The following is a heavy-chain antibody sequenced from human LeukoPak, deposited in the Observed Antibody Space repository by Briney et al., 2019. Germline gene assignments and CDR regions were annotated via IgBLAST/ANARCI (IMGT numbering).Heavy chain of an antibody. J-gene: IGHJ4*02. Sequence: GASVKVSCKVSGYTLTELSMHWVRQAPGKGLELMGGFDPEDGETIYAQKFQGRVTMTEDTSTDTAYMELSSLRSEDTAVYYCATNYDRSGYYWNYWGQGTLVTVSS. V-gene: IGHV1-24*01. CDR2: FDPEDGET. CDR1: GYTLTELS. D-gene: IGHD3-22*01. CDR3: ATNYDRSGYYWNY.